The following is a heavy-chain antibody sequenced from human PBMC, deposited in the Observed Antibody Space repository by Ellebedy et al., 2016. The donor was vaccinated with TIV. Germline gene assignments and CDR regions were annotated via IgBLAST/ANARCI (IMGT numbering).Heavy chain of an antibody. D-gene: IGHD1-1*01. CDR2: ISSSGSYI. J-gene: IGHJ4*02. CDR3: TRDGHMEFDY. Sequence: GGSLRLSCAASGFTLSSYTMNWVRQAPGKGLEWVSYISSSGSYIYYADSVKGRFTISRDNAKNLLYLQMNSLRAEETALYYCTRDGHMEFDYWGQGTLVTVSS. V-gene: IGHV3-21*01. CDR1: GFTLSSYT.